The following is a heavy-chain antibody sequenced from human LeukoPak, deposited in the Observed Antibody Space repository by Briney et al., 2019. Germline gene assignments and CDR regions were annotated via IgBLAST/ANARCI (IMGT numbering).Heavy chain of an antibody. CDR3: ARGYYDFWSGRPFDP. CDR1: GGSFSGYY. D-gene: IGHD3-3*01. V-gene: IGHV4-34*01. CDR2: INHSGST. Sequence: SETLSLTCAVYGGSFSGYYWSWIRQPPGKGLEWIGEINHSGSTNYNPSLKSRVTISVDTSKNQFSLKLSSVAAADTAVYYCARGYYDFWSGRPFDPWGQGTLVTVSS. J-gene: IGHJ5*02.